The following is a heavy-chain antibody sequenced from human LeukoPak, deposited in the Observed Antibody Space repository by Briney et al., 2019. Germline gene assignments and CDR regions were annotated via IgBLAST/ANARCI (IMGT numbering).Heavy chain of an antibody. CDR2: IIPILGTA. Sequence: GASVKVSCKASGGTFSSYAISWVRQAPGQGLEWMGGIIPILGTANYAQKFQGRVTITADESTSTAYMELSSLRSEDTAVYYCARVHNYYDSSGYLTIFDYWGQGTLVTVSS. D-gene: IGHD3-22*01. CDR3: ARVHNYYDSSGYLTIFDY. V-gene: IGHV1-69*13. J-gene: IGHJ4*02. CDR1: GGTFSSYA.